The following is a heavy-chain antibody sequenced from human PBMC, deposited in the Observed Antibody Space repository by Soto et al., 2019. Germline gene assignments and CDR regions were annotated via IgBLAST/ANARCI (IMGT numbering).Heavy chain of an antibody. J-gene: IGHJ4*02. CDR3: ARGGGSSFFDY. CDR1: GDTFTRYY. V-gene: IGHV1-2*06. D-gene: IGHD2-2*01. Sequence: QVQLEQSGAEVKEPGASVRVSCKLSGDTFTRYYIHWVRQAPGQGLEWMGRINPNSGDTKYAQSFQRRVTMTTDTSINTAYMELSRLRSDDTAVYYCARGGGSSFFDYWGQGILVTVSS. CDR2: INPNSGDT.